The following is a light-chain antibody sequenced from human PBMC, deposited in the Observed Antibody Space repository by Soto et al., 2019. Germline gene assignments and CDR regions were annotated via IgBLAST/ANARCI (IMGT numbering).Light chain of an antibody. V-gene: IGKV1-6*01. J-gene: IGKJ1*01. CDR3: LQDYDYPRT. CDR2: GAS. Sequence: ATQMTQSPSSLSASVGDRVTIACRASQGIRTELGWYQQKAGEAPKLLIYGASTLQSGVPPRFSGSGSGTDFTRTISSLQPEDFATYYCLQDYDYPRTFGQGTKVEMK. CDR1: QGIRTE.